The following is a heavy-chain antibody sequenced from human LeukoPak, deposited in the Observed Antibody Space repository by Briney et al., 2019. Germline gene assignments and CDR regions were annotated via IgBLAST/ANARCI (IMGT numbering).Heavy chain of an antibody. J-gene: IGHJ4*02. Sequence: SETLSLTCTVSGGSISSSSYYWGWIRQPPGKGLEWSGSIYYSGSTYYNPSSKSRVTISVDTSKNQFSLKLSSVTAADTAVYYCAQSSGSYYAPYFDYWGQGTLVTVSS. CDR3: AQSSGSYYAPYFDY. V-gene: IGHV4-39*01. D-gene: IGHD3-10*01. CDR2: IYYSGST. CDR1: GGSISSSSYY.